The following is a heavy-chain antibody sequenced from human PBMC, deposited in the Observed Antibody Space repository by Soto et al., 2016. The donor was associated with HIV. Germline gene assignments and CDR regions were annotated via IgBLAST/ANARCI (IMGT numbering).Heavy chain of an antibody. D-gene: IGHD3-22*01. V-gene: IGHV3-23*01. Sequence: EVQLLESGGGLVQPGGSLRLSCAASGFTFGSYAMSWVRQAPGRGLEWVSCMNGNGTNTYYIDSVKGRFTLSRDNSKNTLYLQMNSLRGEDTAIYYCAKDSKSSSFYDSSGRGKFFFDYWARERWSPSP. CDR1: GFTFGSYA. CDR3: AKDSKSSSFYDSSGRGKFFFDY. J-gene: IGHJ4*02. CDR2: MNGNGTNT.